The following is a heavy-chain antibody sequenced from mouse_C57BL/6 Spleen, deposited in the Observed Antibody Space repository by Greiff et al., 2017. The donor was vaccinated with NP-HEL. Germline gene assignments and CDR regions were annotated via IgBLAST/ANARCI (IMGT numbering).Heavy chain of an antibody. CDR2: INYDGSST. CDR3: ARDRGGYYGSRGYFDY. Sequence: EVKLVESEGGLVQPGSSMKLSCTASGFTFSDYYMAWVRQVPEKGLEWVANINYDGSSTYYLDSLKSRFIISRDNAKNILYLQMSSLKSEDTATYYCARDRGGYYGSRGYFDYWGQGTTLTVSS. J-gene: IGHJ2*01. D-gene: IGHD1-1*01. CDR1: GFTFSDYY. V-gene: IGHV5-16*01.